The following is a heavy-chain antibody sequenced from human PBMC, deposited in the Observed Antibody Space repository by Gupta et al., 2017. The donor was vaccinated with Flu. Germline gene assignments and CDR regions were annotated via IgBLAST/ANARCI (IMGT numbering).Heavy chain of an antibody. CDR3: ARGPITRGGGMDV. D-gene: IGHD1-14*01. V-gene: IGHV4-59*01. CDR1: GGSISSYY. Sequence: QVQLQESGPGLVKPSETLSLTCTVSGGSISSYYWSWIRQPPGKGLEWIGYIYYSGSTNYTPSLKSRVTISVDTSKNQFSLKLSSVTAADTAVYYCARGPITRGGGMDVWGQGTTVTVSS. CDR2: IYYSGST. J-gene: IGHJ6*02.